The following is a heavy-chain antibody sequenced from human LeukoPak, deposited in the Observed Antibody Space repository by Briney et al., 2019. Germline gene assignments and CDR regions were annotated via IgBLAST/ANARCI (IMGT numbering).Heavy chain of an antibody. V-gene: IGHV3-53*01. CDR3: GRVGGRSKAAKGDAFDI. CDR1: GFTVSNSY. Sequence: PGGSLRLSCAASGFTVSNSYLSWVRQAPGKGLEWVSLIYSDGNTYDADSVKGRFTISRDNAQNSMYLQMNSLRAEDTAVYYCGRVGGRSKAAKGDAFDIWGQGTMVTVSS. D-gene: IGHD6-6*01. CDR2: IYSDGNT. J-gene: IGHJ3*02.